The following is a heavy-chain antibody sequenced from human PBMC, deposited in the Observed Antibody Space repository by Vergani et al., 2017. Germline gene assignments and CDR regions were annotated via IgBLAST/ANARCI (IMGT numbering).Heavy chain of an antibody. Sequence: EVQLVESGGGLVQPGGSLKLSCAASGFTFSGSAMHWVRQASGKGLEWVGRIRSKANSYATAYAASVKGRFTISSDDSKNTAYLQMNSLKTEDTAVYYCTRQVGATVDGDYWGQGTLVTVSS. D-gene: IGHD1-26*01. CDR1: GFTFSGSA. CDR3: TRQVGATVDGDY. V-gene: IGHV3-73*02. J-gene: IGHJ4*02. CDR2: IRSKANSYAT.